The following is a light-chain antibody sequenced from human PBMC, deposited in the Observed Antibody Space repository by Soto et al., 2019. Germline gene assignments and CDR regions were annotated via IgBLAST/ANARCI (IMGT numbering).Light chain of an antibody. J-gene: IGKJ1*01. CDR1: QSINPW. Sequence: DIQMTQSPSTLSASVGDRVTITCRASQSINPWLAWYQLKPGSAPKLLIYKASILESGVSSRFSGSGSGTEFTLTISSLQPDDFASYYRQPYQTSPQFGQGTRVEIK. V-gene: IGKV1-5*03. CDR2: KAS. CDR3: QPYQTSPQ.